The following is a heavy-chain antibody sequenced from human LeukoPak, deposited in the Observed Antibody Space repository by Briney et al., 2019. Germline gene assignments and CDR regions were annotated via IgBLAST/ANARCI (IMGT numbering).Heavy chain of an antibody. J-gene: IGHJ4*02. D-gene: IGHD4-23*01. CDR2: INPNTGGT. V-gene: IGHV1-2*02. CDR1: GYTFTSYY. Sequence: ASVKVSCKASGYTFTSYYMHWVRQAPGQGLEWMGWINPNTGGTNFAQRFQGRVTMTRDTSIRTTYMELSRLTSDDTAVYYCARDLRPASTVVIPGEFDSWAQGTLVTVSS. CDR3: ARDLRPASTVVIPGEFDS.